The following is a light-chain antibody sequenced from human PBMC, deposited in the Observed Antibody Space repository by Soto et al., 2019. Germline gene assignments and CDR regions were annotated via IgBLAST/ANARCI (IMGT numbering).Light chain of an antibody. CDR3: SSYTSSSTLVV. CDR1: RSDVGGYNY. J-gene: IGLJ2*01. V-gene: IGLV2-14*01. Sequence: QSVLTQPASVSGSPGQSITISCTGTRSDVGGYNYVSWDQQHPGKAPKLMIYDVSNRPSRVSNRFSGSKSGNTASLTISGLQAEDEADYYCSSYTSSSTLVVFGGGTKPTVL. CDR2: DVS.